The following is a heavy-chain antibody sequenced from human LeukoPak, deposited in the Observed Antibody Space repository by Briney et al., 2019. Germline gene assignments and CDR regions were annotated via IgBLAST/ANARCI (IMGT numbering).Heavy chain of an antibody. CDR1: GGTFSSYA. CDR2: IIPIFGTA. J-gene: IGHJ4*02. CDR3: ATTYYDSSGAPY. D-gene: IGHD3-22*01. V-gene: IGHV1-69*13. Sequence: ASVKVSCKASGGTFSSYAISWVRLAPGQGLEWMGGIIPIFGTANYAQKFQGRVTITADESTSTAYMELSSLRSEDTAVYYCATTYYDSSGAPYWGQGTLVTVSS.